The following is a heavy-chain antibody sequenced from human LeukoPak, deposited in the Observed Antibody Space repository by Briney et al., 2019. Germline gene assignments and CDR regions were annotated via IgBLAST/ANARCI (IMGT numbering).Heavy chain of an antibody. J-gene: IGHJ6*03. CDR1: GYTFTGYY. CDR2: INPNSGGT. Sequence: GASVKVSCKASGYTFTGYYMHWERQAPGQGLEWMGWINPNSGGTNYAQKFQGRVTMTRDTSISTAYMELSRLRSDDTAVYYCARDRHDYVWGSWDGYYYYYYMDVWGKGTTVTISS. CDR3: ARDRHDYVWGSWDGYYYYYYMDV. V-gene: IGHV1-2*02. D-gene: IGHD3-16*01.